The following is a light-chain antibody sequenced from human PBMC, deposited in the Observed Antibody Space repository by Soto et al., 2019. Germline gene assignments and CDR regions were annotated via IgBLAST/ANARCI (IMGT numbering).Light chain of an antibody. CDR1: SSNIGSNT. CDR2: GNN. Sequence: QLVLTQPPSASGTPGQRVTISCSGSSSNIGSNTVNWYQQLPGTAPKLLIYGNNQRPSGVPDRFSGSKSGTSASLAISGLQSEDEADYYCAAWDDSLNGFYVFGTGTKLTVL. V-gene: IGLV1-44*01. J-gene: IGLJ1*01. CDR3: AAWDDSLNGFYV.